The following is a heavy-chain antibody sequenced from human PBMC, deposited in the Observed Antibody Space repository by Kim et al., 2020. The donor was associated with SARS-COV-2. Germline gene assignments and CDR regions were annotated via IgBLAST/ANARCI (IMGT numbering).Heavy chain of an antibody. CDR2: INPNSGGT. Sequence: ASVKVSCKASGYTFTGYYMHWVRQAPGQGLEWMGWINPNSGGTNYAQKFQGRVTMTRDTSISTAYMELSRLRSDDTAVYYCARAGYGVAVAGTPSVFDYWGQGTLVTVSS. V-gene: IGHV1-2*02. J-gene: IGHJ4*02. D-gene: IGHD6-19*01. CDR3: ARAGYGVAVAGTPSVFDY. CDR1: GYTFTGYY.